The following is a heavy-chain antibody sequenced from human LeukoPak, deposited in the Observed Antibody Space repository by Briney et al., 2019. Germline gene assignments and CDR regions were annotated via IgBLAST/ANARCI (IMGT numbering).Heavy chain of an antibody. CDR2: ISSSADST. J-gene: IGHJ4*02. V-gene: IGHV3-23*01. Sequence: GGSLRLSCEASGFTFSSYAMSWVRQAPGKGLAWVSVISSSADSTYYADSVKGRFTISRDNSKNTLYPQMNNVRAEDTAVYYCAKEDYYDSSGYYTAFDYWGQGTLVTVSS. D-gene: IGHD3-22*01. CDR3: AKEDYYDSSGYYTAFDY. CDR1: GFTFSSYA.